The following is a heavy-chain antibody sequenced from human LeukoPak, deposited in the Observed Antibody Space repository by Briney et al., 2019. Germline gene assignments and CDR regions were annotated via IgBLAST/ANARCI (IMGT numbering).Heavy chain of an antibody. CDR2: INPSGGST. Sequence: ASVKVSCKASGYTFTSYYMHWVRQAPGQGLEWMGIINPSGGSTSYAQKFQGRVTMTRDTSTSTVYMELSSLRSEDTAVYYCAAVAGPHYFDYWGQGTLVTVSS. CDR3: AAVAGPHYFDY. J-gene: IGHJ4*02. CDR1: GYTFTSYY. V-gene: IGHV1-46*01. D-gene: IGHD6-19*01.